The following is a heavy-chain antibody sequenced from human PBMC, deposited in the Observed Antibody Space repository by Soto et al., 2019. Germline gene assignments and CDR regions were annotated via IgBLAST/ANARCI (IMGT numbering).Heavy chain of an antibody. CDR2: IYHSGST. J-gene: IGHJ4*02. Sequence: SETLSLTCAVSCGSLSSGGYSWSLIRQPPGKGLEWIGYIYHSGSTYYNPSLKSRVTISVDRSKNQFPLKLSSVTAADTAVYYCARGRTVTTNFDYWGQGTLVTVSS. V-gene: IGHV4-30-2*01. CDR3: ARGRTVTTNFDY. D-gene: IGHD4-17*01. CDR1: CGSLSSGGYS.